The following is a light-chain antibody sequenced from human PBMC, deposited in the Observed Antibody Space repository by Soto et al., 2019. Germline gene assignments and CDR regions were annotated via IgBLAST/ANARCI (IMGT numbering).Light chain of an antibody. CDR1: QSISSW. Sequence: DIQMTQSPSTLSASVGDRVTISCRASQSISSWLAWYQQKPGKAPNLLIYRASSLESGVPSRFGGSGSGTEFTLTISSLQPDDSATYYCQQYNSYEWTFGQGTKVEIK. CDR2: RAS. V-gene: IGKV1-5*03. J-gene: IGKJ1*01. CDR3: QQYNSYEWT.